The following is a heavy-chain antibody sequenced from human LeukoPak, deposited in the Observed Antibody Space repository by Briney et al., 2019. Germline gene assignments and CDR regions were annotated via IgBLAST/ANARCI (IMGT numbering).Heavy chain of an antibody. Sequence: GGSLRLSCAASGFTFSDYYMSWIRQAPGKGLEWVSYISSSGSTIYYADSVKGRFTISRDNAKNSLYLQMNSLRAEDTAVYYCARDSKGITMVRGVMDYWGQGTLVTVSS. CDR2: ISSSGSTI. D-gene: IGHD3-10*01. V-gene: IGHV3-11*01. CDR3: ARDSKGITMVRGVMDY. CDR1: GFTFSDYY. J-gene: IGHJ4*02.